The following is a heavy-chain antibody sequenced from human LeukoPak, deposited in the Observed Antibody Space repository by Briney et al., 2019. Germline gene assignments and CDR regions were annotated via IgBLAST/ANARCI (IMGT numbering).Heavy chain of an antibody. Sequence: SETLSLTCTVSGASISTSTYYWGWIRQPPGKGPEWIGTMYYGGSTNYNPSLKSRVTISVDTSKNQFSLKLSSVTAADTAVYYCARHAVYDYVWGSPEYYFDYWGQGTLVTVSS. V-gene: IGHV4-39*01. CDR3: ARHAVYDYVWGSPEYYFDY. D-gene: IGHD3-16*01. CDR1: GASISTSTYY. CDR2: MYYGGST. J-gene: IGHJ4*02.